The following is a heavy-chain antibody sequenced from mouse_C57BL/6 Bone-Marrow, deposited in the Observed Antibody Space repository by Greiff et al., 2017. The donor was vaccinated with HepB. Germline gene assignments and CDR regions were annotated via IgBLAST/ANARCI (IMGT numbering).Heavy chain of an antibody. CDR1: GYTFTSYW. J-gene: IGHJ4*01. V-gene: IGHV1-64*01. CDR3: ARRGAYAMDY. CDR2: IHPNSGST. Sequence: QVQLQQPGAELVKPGASVKLSCKASGYTFTSYWMHWVKQRPGQGLEWIGMIHPNSGSTNYNEKFKSKATLTVDKSSSTAYMQLSSRTSEDSAVYYCARRGAYAMDYWGQGTSVTVSS.